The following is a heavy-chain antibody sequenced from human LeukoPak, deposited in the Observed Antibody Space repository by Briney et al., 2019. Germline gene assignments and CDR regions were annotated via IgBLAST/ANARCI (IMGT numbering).Heavy chain of an antibody. CDR3: ARDFMTYYGMDV. CDR1: GDSITNYY. D-gene: IGHD3-16*01. V-gene: IGHV4-59*01. CDR2: IYYSGST. Sequence: SETLSLTCTVSGDSITNYYWSWIRQPPGKGLEWIGYIYYSGSTKYNPSLKSRVTISVDTPKNQFSLKLSSVTAEDTAVYYCARDFMTYYGMDVWGQGTTVTVSS. J-gene: IGHJ6*02.